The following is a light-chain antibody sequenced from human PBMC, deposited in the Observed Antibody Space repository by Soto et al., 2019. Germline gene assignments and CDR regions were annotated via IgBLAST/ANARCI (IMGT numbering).Light chain of an antibody. V-gene: IGLV2-8*01. CDR2: EVT. Sequence: QSALTQPPSASGSPGQSVTISCAGSSSDVGSYHYVSWYQQHPGKAPKLLIYEVTKRPSGVPDRFSGSKSGNTASLTVSGLQAEDEADYYCSSFAGGNNYVFGTGTKLT. CDR1: SSDVGSYHY. CDR3: SSFAGGNNYV. J-gene: IGLJ1*01.